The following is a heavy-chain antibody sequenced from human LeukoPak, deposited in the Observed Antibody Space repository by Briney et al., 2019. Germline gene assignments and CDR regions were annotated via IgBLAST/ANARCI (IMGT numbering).Heavy chain of an antibody. Sequence: SETLSLTCTVSGGSISSSSYYWGWIRQPPGKGLEWIGSIYYSGSTYYNPSLKSRVTISVDTSKNQFSLKLSSVTAADTAVYYCARNPLERDAYYYYYMDVWGKGTTVTVSS. CDR2: IYYSGST. D-gene: IGHD1-14*01. CDR1: GGSISSSSYY. V-gene: IGHV4-39*07. CDR3: ARNPLERDAYYYYYMDV. J-gene: IGHJ6*03.